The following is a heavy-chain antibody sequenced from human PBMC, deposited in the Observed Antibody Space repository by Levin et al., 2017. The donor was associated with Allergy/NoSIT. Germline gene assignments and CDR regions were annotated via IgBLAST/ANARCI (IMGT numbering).Heavy chain of an antibody. CDR2: IKSKTDGGTT. CDR3: TTQHEYSSSSSFDY. CDR1: GFTFSDAW. D-gene: IGHD6-6*01. Sequence: GGSLRLSCAASGFTFSDAWMSWVRQAPGKGLEWVGRIKSKTDGGTTDYAAPVKGRFTISRDDSKTTLFLQMNSLKTEDTAVYYCTTQHEYSSSSSFDYWGQGTLVTVSS. J-gene: IGHJ4*02. V-gene: IGHV3-15*01.